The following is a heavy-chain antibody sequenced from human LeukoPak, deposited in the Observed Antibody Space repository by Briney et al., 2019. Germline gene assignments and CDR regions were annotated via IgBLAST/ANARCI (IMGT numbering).Heavy chain of an antibody. Sequence: SETLSLTCAVYGGSFSGYYWSWIRQPPGKGLEWIGEINHSGSTNYNPSLKSRVTISVDTSKNQFSLKLSAVTAADTAVYYCAIGRRGICSGGSCYRVSPGDTYYFDYWGQGTLVTVSS. CDR3: AIGRRGICSGGSCYRVSPGDTYYFDY. CDR2: INHSGST. CDR1: GGSFSGYY. J-gene: IGHJ4*02. D-gene: IGHD2-15*01. V-gene: IGHV4-34*01.